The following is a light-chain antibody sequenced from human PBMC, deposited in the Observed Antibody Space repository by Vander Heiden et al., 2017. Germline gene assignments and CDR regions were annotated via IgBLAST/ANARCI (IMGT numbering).Light chain of an antibody. J-gene: IGLJ2*01. CDR3: AAWDDSLNGPV. Sequence: QSVLTHPPSASGTHGQRVTISCSGSSSNIGSNTVSWYQQLPGTAPKLLIYSNNQRPSGVPDRFSGSKSGTSASLAISGLQSEDEADYYCAAWDDSLNGPVFGGGTKLTVL. CDR2: SNN. V-gene: IGLV1-44*01. CDR1: SSNIGSNT.